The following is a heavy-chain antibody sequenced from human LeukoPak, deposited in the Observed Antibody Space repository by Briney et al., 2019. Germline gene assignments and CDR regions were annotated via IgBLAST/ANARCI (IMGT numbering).Heavy chain of an antibody. Sequence: GGSLRLSCTASGFTFGDHAISWVRQAPGKGLEWVGFIRSKTYGGTTEYAASVKGRFTISRDDSKSIAYLQMNSLKTEDTAAYYCTRGPIQLRLYDGMDVWGQGTTVTVSS. CDR1: GFTFGDHA. J-gene: IGHJ6*02. CDR2: IRSKTYGGTT. CDR3: TRGPIQLRLYDGMDV. V-gene: IGHV3-49*04. D-gene: IGHD5-18*01.